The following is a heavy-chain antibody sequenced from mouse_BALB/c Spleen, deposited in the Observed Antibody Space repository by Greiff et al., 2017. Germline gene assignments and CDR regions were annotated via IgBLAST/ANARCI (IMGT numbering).Heavy chain of an antibody. J-gene: IGHJ2*01. CDR2: ISSGGGNT. CDR1: GFTFSSYT. CDR3: ARLRSYYFDY. V-gene: IGHV5-9*03. Sequence: EVKLMESGGGLVKPGGSLKLSCAASGFTFSSYTMSWVRQTPEKRLEWVATISSGGGNTYYPDSVKGRFTISRDNAKNNLYLQMSSLRSEDTALYYCARLRSYYFDYWGQGTTLTVSS.